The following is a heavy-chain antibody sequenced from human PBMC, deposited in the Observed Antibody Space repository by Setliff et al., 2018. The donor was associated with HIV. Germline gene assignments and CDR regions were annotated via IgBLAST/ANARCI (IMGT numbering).Heavy chain of an antibody. V-gene: IGHV1-69*13. J-gene: IGHJ4*02. CDR3: ARGHLYGYDHGYFDY. Sequence: SVKVSCKASGGIFNTYGMNWVRQAPGQGLEWMGGIIPIARAPNYAQKFQDRVTITADESTTTVYMEVRSLKSEDTALYYCARGHLYGYDHGYFDYWGQGTLVTVSS. CDR1: GGIFNTYG. CDR2: IIPIARAP. D-gene: IGHD5-12*01.